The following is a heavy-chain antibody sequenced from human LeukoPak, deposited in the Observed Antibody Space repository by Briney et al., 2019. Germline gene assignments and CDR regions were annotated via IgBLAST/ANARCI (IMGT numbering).Heavy chain of an antibody. D-gene: IGHD6-13*01. Sequence: AGGSLRLSCAASGFTVSSNYMNWVRQAPGKGLEWVSYISSSSSTIYYADSVKGRFTISRDNAKNSLYLQMNSLRAEDTAVYYCARDHYSSSFYFDYWGQGTLVTVSS. CDR1: GFTVSSNY. J-gene: IGHJ4*02. CDR2: ISSSSSTI. V-gene: IGHV3-48*04. CDR3: ARDHYSSSFYFDY.